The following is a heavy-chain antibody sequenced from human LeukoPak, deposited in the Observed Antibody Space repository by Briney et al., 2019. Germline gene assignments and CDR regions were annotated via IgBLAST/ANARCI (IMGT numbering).Heavy chain of an antibody. J-gene: IGHJ4*02. D-gene: IGHD5-18*01. CDR2: IYYSGST. CDR1: GGSISSSSYY. V-gene: IGHV4-39*07. CDR3: ARVPKSGYSYAYFDY. Sequence: SETLSLTCTVSGGSISSSSYYWGWIRQPPGKGLEWIGSIYYSGSTYYNPSLKSRVTISVDTSKNQFSLKLSSVTAADTAVYYCARVPKSGYSYAYFDYWGQGTLVTVSS.